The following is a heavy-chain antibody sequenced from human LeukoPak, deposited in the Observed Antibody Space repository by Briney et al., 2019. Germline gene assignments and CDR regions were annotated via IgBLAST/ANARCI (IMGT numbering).Heavy chain of an antibody. J-gene: IGHJ4*02. Sequence: GGSLRLSCAASAFAFGAYAMSWVRQAPGKGLEWVSAVSGGGHNTYYADSVKGRFTISRDNSKNTLYLQMNSLRAEDTAMYYCAKEAVYVSTLTTTRGPPYEYWGQGTLVTVSS. CDR3: AKEAVYVSTLTTTRGPPYEY. V-gene: IGHV3-23*01. CDR1: AFAFGAYA. D-gene: IGHD2-8*01. CDR2: VSGGGHNT.